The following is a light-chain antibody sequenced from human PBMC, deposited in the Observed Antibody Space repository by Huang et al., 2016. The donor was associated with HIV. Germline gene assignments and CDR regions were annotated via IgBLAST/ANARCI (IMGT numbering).Light chain of an antibody. CDR2: GAS. J-gene: IGKJ2*01. CDR3: QQYGSSPHT. Sequence: EIVLTQSPGTLSLSPGERATLSCRASQSVSSSYLAWYQQKPGQAPRLLIYGASSRATGIPDRFSGSVSETDFTLTISRLEPEDFAVYYCQQYGSSPHTFGQGTKLEIK. CDR1: QSVSSSY. V-gene: IGKV3-20*01.